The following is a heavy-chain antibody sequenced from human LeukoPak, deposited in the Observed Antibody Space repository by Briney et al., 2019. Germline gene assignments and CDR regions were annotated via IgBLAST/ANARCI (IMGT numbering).Heavy chain of an antibody. V-gene: IGHV3-23*01. J-gene: IGHJ3*02. CDR3: ATTRIVATIYGAADAFDI. Sequence: PGGSLRLSCAASGFTFSSYAMHWVRQAPGKGLEWVSAISGSGGSTYYADSVKGRFTISRDNSKNTLYLQMNSLRAEDTAVYYCATTRIVATIYGAADAFDIWGQGTMVTVSS. CDR1: GFTFSSYA. CDR2: ISGSGGST. D-gene: IGHD5-12*01.